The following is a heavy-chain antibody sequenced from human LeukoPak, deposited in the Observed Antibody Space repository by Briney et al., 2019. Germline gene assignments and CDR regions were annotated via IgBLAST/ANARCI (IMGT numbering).Heavy chain of an antibody. CDR3: AREFLVIPAAVDY. CDR2: ISLSGRFI. V-gene: IGHV3-21*01. Sequence: GGSLRLSCGASGFNFSAFSMSWVRQAPGKGLEWVASISLSGRFIYYADSLKGRFTISRDNAKNSVHLQVNSLRAEDTAVYYCAREFLVIPAAVDYWGQGTLVTVSS. CDR1: GFNFSAFS. J-gene: IGHJ4*02. D-gene: IGHD2-2*01.